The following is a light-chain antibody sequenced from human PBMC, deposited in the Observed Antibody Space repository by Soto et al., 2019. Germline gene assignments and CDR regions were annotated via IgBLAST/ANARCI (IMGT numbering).Light chain of an antibody. CDR1: QSVSGF. V-gene: IGKV3-11*01. CDR3: QQRGSWPPT. CDR2: DTS. Sequence: EVVLTQSQATLSLSPEESATLSCSADQSVSGFLGWYQQKLGRAPRLLIHDTSNRATGVPARFSGSGSGTDFTLTISSLEPEDLGVYYCQQRGSWPPTFGQGTRLEMK. J-gene: IGKJ5*01.